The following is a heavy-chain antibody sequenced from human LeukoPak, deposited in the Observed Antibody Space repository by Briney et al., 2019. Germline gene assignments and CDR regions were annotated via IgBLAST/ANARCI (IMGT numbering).Heavy chain of an antibody. CDR2: IKQGGSEK. D-gene: IGHD6-13*01. CDR1: GFTFSRYW. Sequence: PGVSLRLSCAASGFTFSRYWMSWVRQAPGKGLEWVANIKQGGSEKYYVDSVKGRFTISRDDAKNSLYRQMNSLKAEDTAVYYCARSAGSSSWYEGYYFDYWGQGTLVTVSS. V-gene: IGHV3-7*01. J-gene: IGHJ4*02. CDR3: ARSAGSSSWYEGYYFDY.